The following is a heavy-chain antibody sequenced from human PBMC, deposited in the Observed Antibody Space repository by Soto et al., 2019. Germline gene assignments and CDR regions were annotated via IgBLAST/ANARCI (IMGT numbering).Heavy chain of an antibody. CDR2: IYFSGST. CDR1: GGSISGYY. D-gene: IGHD3-22*01. Sequence: SETLSLTCTVSGGSISGYYWSCIRQFPGKGLEWIGYIYFSGSTEYSPSLKSRVTISVDTSKNHFSLKLTSVTAADTAVYYCARVTESHFSYYDSTSYYYLFEYWGQGTMVTLSS. J-gene: IGHJ4*02. CDR3: ARVTESHFSYYDSTSYYYLFEY. V-gene: IGHV4-59*01.